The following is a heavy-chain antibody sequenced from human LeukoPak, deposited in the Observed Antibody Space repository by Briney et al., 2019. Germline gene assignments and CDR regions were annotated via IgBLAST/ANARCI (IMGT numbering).Heavy chain of an antibody. CDR3: ARVKHDYSNWGDYYYYYMDV. J-gene: IGHJ6*03. CDR2: ISAYNGNT. CDR1: GYTFTSYY. V-gene: IGHV1-18*04. D-gene: IGHD4-11*01. Sequence: ASVKVSCKASGYTFTSYYMHWVRQAPGEGLEWMGWISAYNGNTNYAQKLQGRVTMTTDTSTSTAYMELRSLRSDDTAVYYCARVKHDYSNWGDYYYYYMDVWGKGTTVTVSS.